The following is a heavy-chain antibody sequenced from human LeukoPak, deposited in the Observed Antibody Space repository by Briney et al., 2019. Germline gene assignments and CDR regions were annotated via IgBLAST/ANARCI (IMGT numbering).Heavy chain of an antibody. J-gene: IGHJ6*03. V-gene: IGHV3-7*01. CDR1: GFTFSSYW. CDR3: AKVFSLRSGSYLYYYYYYMDV. Sequence: GGSLRLSCAASGFTFSSYWLTWVRQAPGKGLEWVANIKQDGSEKFYVDSVKGRFTISRDSAKNSLYLQMNSLRAEDTAVYYCAKVFSLRSGSYLYYYYYYMDVWGKGTTVTISS. D-gene: IGHD1-26*01. CDR2: IKQDGSEK.